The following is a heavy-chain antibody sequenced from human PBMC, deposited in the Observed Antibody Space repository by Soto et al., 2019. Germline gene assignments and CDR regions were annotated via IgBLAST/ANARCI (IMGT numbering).Heavy chain of an antibody. CDR2: IKQDGSEK. Sequence: GGSLRLSCAASGFTFSSYWMSWVRQAPGKGLEWVANIKQDGSEKYYVDSVKGRFTISRDNAKNSLYLQMNSLRAEDTAVYYCARDSSYSSSSWFDPWGQGTLDTISS. CDR1: GFTFSSYW. CDR3: ARDSSYSSSSWFDP. J-gene: IGHJ5*02. D-gene: IGHD6-6*01. V-gene: IGHV3-7*01.